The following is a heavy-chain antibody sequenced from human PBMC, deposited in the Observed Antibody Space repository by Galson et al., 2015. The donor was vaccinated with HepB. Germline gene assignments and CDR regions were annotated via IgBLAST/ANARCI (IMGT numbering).Heavy chain of an antibody. CDR3: VKESDYGSG. J-gene: IGHJ4*02. Sequence: SLRLSCAASVFSFSSYAMSWVRQAPGKGLEWVSGISDGDTYYADSVKGRFTISRDNSKNALYLQMNSLRAEDTAVYYCVKESDYGSGWGQGTLVTVSS. V-gene: IGHV3-23*01. CDR1: VFSFSSYA. CDR2: ISDGDT. D-gene: IGHD3-10*01.